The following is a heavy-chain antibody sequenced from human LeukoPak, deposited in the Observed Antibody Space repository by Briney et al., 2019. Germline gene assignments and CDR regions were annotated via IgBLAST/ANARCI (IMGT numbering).Heavy chain of an antibody. CDR3: ARARGEWPVVFGY. CDR1: GFTFSSYE. V-gene: IGHV3-48*03. J-gene: IGHJ4*02. D-gene: IGHD6-19*01. CDR2: ISSSGSTI. Sequence: GGSLRLSCAASGFTFSSYEMNWVRQAPGKGLEWVSYISSSGSTIYYADSVKGRFTISRDNAKNSLYLQMNSLRAEDTAVYYCARARGEWPVVFGYWGQGTLVTVSS.